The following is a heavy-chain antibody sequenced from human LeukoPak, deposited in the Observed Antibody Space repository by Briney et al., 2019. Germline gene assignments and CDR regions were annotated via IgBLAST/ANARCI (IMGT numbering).Heavy chain of an antibody. CDR3: ARDGRYSSSWYKDAFDI. J-gene: IGHJ3*02. Sequence: GGSLRLSCAASGFTFSSYAMHWVRQAPGKGLEYVSAISSNGGSTYYANSVKGRFTISRDNSKNTLYLQMGSLRAEDMAVYYCARDGRYSSSWYKDAFDIWGQGTMVTVSS. CDR2: ISSNGGST. CDR1: GFTFSSYA. V-gene: IGHV3-64*01. D-gene: IGHD6-13*01.